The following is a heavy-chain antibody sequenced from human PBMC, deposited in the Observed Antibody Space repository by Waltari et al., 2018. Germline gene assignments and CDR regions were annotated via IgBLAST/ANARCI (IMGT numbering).Heavy chain of an antibody. D-gene: IGHD1-26*01. Sequence: QVQLVQSGAEVKNPGASVKVSCKASGYTFTSYGITWRRQAPGQGLEWMGWISPDDGNTNYAQNIRGRVTMTTDTSTTTAYMELRVLTSDDTAVYHCVRGGLSGPDALDIWGQGTMVTVSS. CDR3: VRGGLSGPDALDI. CDR1: GYTFTSYG. CDR2: ISPDDGNT. J-gene: IGHJ3*02. V-gene: IGHV1-18*01.